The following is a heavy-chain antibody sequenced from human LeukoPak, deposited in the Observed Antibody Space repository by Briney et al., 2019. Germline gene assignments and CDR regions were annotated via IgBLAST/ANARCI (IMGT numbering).Heavy chain of an antibody. V-gene: IGHV1-69*06. Sequence: ASVKVSCKASGGTFSSYAISWVRQAPGQGLEWMGGIIPIFGTANYAQKFQGRVTITADKSTSTAYMELSSLRSEDTAVYYCARGDSSIAGPDYWGQGTLVTVSS. CDR3: ARGDSSIAGPDY. D-gene: IGHD6-13*01. CDR2: IIPIFGTA. J-gene: IGHJ4*02. CDR1: GGTFSSYA.